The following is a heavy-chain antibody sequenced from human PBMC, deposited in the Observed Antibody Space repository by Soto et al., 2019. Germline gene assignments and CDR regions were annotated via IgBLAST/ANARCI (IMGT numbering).Heavy chain of an antibody. J-gene: IGHJ4*02. CDR2: INAGNGNT. V-gene: IGHV1-3*01. CDR3: ARSDGPLGDY. Sequence: ASVKGSCKASGYGLTVYAGRWVRQAPGQRLEWMGWINAGNGNTKYSQKFQGRVTITRDTSASTAYMELSSRRSEDTAVYYCARSDGPLGDYWGQGTLVTVSS. D-gene: IGHD4-17*01. CDR1: GYGLTVYA.